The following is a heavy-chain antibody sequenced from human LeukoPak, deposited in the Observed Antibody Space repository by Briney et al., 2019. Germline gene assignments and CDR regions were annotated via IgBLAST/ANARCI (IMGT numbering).Heavy chain of an antibody. J-gene: IGHJ1*01. D-gene: IGHD3-22*01. CDR1: GFTLSSYW. CDR2: IKSDGRT. Sequence: GGSLRLSCAASGFTLSSYWMHWVRHAPGKGLVWVSRIKSDGRTNLADSVKGQFTISRDNAKNTVSLQMKSLRAEDTGLYYCARVPSEIVVYYPEYSRHWGRAPWSSSPQ. CDR3: ARVPSEIVVYYPEYSRH. V-gene: IGHV3-74*01.